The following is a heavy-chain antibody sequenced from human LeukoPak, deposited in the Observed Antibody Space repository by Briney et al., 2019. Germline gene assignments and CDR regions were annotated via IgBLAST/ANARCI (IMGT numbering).Heavy chain of an antibody. Sequence: QPGGSLRLSCAASGFTFSSYGMHWVRKAPGKGLEWVAVIWYGGSNKYYADSVKGRFTISRDNSKNTLYLQMNSLRAEDTAVYYCAKGEVVVAATRYYYYAMDVWGQGTTVTASS. D-gene: IGHD2-15*01. CDR2: IWYGGSNK. V-gene: IGHV3-30*02. CDR1: GFTFSSYG. CDR3: AKGEVVVAATRYYYYAMDV. J-gene: IGHJ6*02.